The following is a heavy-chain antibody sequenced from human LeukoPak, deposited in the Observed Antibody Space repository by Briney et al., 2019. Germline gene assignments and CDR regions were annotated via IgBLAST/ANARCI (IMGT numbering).Heavy chain of an antibody. V-gene: IGHV4-61*01. J-gene: IGHJ4*02. CDR2: ISYSGST. CDR3: VRSAQGRGGYAFDY. Sequence: SSETLSLTCTVSGGSVSSGSYYWSWIRQPPGKGLEWIGYISYSGSTNYNPSLKSRVTISVDTSKNQFSLKLSSVTAADTAVYYCVRSAQGRGGYAFDYWGQGTLVTVSS. CDR1: GGSVSSGSYY. D-gene: IGHD5-12*01.